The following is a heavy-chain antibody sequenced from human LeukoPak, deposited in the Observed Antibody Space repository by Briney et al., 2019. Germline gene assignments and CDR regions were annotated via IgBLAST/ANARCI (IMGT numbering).Heavy chain of an antibody. Sequence: GGFLRLSCAASGFTFSSYWMHWVRQAPGKGLVWVSRINSDGNSTSYADSVKGRFTISRDNAKNTLYLQMNSLRAEDTAVYYCARDSSTSPEGYMDVWGKGTTVTVSS. CDR2: INSDGNST. V-gene: IGHV3-74*01. CDR1: GFTFSSYW. D-gene: IGHD2-2*01. J-gene: IGHJ6*03. CDR3: ARDSSTSPEGYMDV.